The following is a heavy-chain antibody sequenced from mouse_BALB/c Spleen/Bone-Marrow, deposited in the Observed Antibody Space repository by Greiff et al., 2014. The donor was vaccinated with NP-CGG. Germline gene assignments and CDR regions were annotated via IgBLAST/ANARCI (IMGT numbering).Heavy chain of an antibody. D-gene: IGHD2-3*01. CDR2: IDPSDSET. CDR1: GYTFTSYW. V-gene: IGHV1-69*02. CDR3: ARSHGYYPYWYFDV. J-gene: IGHJ1*01. Sequence: QVQLKQSGAELVKPGAPVKLSCKASGYTFTSYWMNWVKQRPGRGLEWIGRIDPSDSETHYNQKFKDKATLTVDKSSITAYIQLSSLTSEDSAAYYCARSHGYYPYWYFDVWGAGTTVTVSS.